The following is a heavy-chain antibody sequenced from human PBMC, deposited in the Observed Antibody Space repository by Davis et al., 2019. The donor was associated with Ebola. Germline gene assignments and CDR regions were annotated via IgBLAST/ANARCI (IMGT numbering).Heavy chain of an antibody. V-gene: IGHV1-2*04. D-gene: IGHD2-15*01. CDR1: GYTFTGYY. J-gene: IGHJ6*02. CDR3: GRGGGIGYYGMDV. CDR2: INPNSGGT. Sequence: ALVKVSCKASGYTFTGYYMHWVRQAPGQGLEWMGWINPNSGGTNYAQKFQGWVTMTRDTSISTAYMELSRLRSDDTAVYYCGRGGGIGYYGMDVWGQGTTVTVSS.